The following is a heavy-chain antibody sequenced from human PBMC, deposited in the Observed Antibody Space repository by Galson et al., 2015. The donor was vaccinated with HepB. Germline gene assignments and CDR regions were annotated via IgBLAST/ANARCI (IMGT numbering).Heavy chain of an antibody. CDR2: ISGSGGST. Sequence: SLRLSCAASGFTFSSYAMSWVRQAPGKGLEWVSAISGSGGSTYYADSVKGRFTISRGNSKNTLYLQMNSLRAEDTAVYYCAKDSSSYFVVVVPAGIDYWGQGTLVTVSS. CDR1: GFTFSSYA. V-gene: IGHV3-23*01. J-gene: IGHJ4*02. D-gene: IGHD2-2*01. CDR3: AKDSSSYFVVVVPAGIDY.